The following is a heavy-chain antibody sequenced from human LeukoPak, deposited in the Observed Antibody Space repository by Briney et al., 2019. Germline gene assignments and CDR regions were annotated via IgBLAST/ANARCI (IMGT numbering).Heavy chain of an antibody. V-gene: IGHV4-59*01. CDR1: GGSISSYY. Sequence: SETLSLTCTVSGGSISSYYWSWIRQPPGKGLEWIGYIYYSGSTNYNPSLKSRVTISVDTSKNQFSLKLSSVTAADTAVYYCARGPGITFGGVIVYYYYMDVWGKGTTVTVSS. CDR2: IYYSGST. CDR3: ARGPGITFGGVIVYYYYMDV. D-gene: IGHD3-16*02. J-gene: IGHJ6*03.